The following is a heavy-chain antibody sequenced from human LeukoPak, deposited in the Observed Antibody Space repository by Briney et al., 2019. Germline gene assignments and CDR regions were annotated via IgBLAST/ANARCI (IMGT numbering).Heavy chain of an antibody. CDR2: IYYSGST. Sequence: SETLSLTCTVSGGPISSYYWSWIRQPPGKGLEWIGYIYYSGSTNYNPSLKSRVTISVDTSKNQFSLKLSSVTAADTAVYYCARDRGDYYDSRPDGFDPWGQGTLVTVSS. D-gene: IGHD3-22*01. CDR1: GGPISSYY. V-gene: IGHV4-59*01. J-gene: IGHJ5*02. CDR3: ARDRGDYYDSRPDGFDP.